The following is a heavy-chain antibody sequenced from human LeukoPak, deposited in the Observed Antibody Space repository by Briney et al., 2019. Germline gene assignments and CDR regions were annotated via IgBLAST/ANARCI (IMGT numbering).Heavy chain of an antibody. J-gene: IGHJ5*02. CDR2: IKQDGSEK. Sequence: GGSLRLSCAASGFTFSSYSMNWVRQAPGKGLEWVANIKQDGSEKDYVDSVKGRFTISRDNAKNTLYLQMNSLRAEDTAVYYCARDAVPGTRYVNWFDPWGQGTLVTVSS. D-gene: IGHD1-14*01. V-gene: IGHV3-7*01. CDR3: ARDAVPGTRYVNWFDP. CDR1: GFTFSSYS.